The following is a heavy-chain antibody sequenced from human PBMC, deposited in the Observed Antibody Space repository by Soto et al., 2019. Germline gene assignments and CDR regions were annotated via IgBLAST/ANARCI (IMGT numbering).Heavy chain of an antibody. CDR3: AREIVVARGASYFDY. J-gene: IGHJ4*02. V-gene: IGHV3-7*04. D-gene: IGHD2-2*01. CDR2: IRQDGSEK. CDR1: GFTCSRNW. Sequence: GGSLRLSCAASGFTCSRNWMTWVRQAPGKGLEWVGNIRQDGSEKNYVDSVKGRFTISRDNAKNSLYLQMNSLRAEDTAVYYCAREIVVARGASYFDYWGPGTLVTVSS.